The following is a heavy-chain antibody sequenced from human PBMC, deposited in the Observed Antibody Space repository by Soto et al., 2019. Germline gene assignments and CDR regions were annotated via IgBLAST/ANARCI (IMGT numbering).Heavy chain of an antibody. Sequence: SETMSLTCAVYGGYFSGYDWSWIRQPPGKGLEWIGEINHSGSTNYNPSLKSRVTISVDTSKNQFSLKLSSVTAADTAVYYCARTELEWLRFMDYYYYYMDVWGKGTTVTVSS. CDR3: ARTELEWLRFMDYYYYYMDV. CDR2: INHSGST. V-gene: IGHV4-34*01. D-gene: IGHD5-12*01. CDR1: GGYFSGYD. J-gene: IGHJ6*03.